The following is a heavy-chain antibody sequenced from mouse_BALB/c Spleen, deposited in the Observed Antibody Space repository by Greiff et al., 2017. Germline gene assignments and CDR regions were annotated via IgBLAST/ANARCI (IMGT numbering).Heavy chain of an antibody. D-gene: IGHD3-3*01. V-gene: IGHV5-9-3*01. J-gene: IGHJ2*01. CDR2: ISSGGSYT. CDR1: GFTFSSYA. CDR3: ARQRDQVLYYFDY. Sequence: EVKLVESGGGLVKPGGSLKLSCAASGFTFSSYAMSWVRQTPEKRLEWVATISSGGSYTYYPDSVKGRFTISRDNAKNTLYLQMSSLRSEDTAMYYCARQRDQVLYYFDYWGQGTTLTVSS.